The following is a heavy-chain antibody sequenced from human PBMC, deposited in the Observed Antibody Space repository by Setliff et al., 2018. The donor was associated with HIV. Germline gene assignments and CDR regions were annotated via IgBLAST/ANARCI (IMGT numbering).Heavy chain of an antibody. CDR2: FDPEDGDT. Sequence: VSSVTVSYLVSGCSLTDLSILLVRQAPGNGLEGMGGFDPEDGDTDYAQKLQGRVTMTEDTSIDTAYMELSSLISEDTAMYYCATIRAYYYDSSGQEYLQYWGHGTLVTVSS. D-gene: IGHD3-22*01. CDR3: ATIRAYYYDSSGQEYLQY. J-gene: IGHJ1*01. V-gene: IGHV1-24*01. CDR1: GCSLTDLS.